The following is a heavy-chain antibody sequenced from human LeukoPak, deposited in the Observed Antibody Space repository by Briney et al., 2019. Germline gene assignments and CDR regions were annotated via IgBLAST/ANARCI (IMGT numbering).Heavy chain of an antibody. V-gene: IGHV3-30*02. CDR3: AKEARDFWSGPVTLDY. J-gene: IGHJ4*02. D-gene: IGHD3-3*01. CDR2: IRYDGSNK. Sequence: PGGSLRLSCAASGFTFSSYGMHWVRQAPGKGLEWVAFIRYDGSNKYYADSVKGRFTISRDNSKNTLYLQMNSLRAEDTAVYYCAKEARDFWSGPVTLDYWGQGTLVTVSS. CDR1: GFTFSSYG.